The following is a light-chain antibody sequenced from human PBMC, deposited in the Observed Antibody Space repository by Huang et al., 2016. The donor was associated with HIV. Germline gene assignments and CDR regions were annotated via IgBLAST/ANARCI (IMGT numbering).Light chain of an antibody. CDR1: QDISNW. CDR3: QQADSFPLT. V-gene: IGKV1-12*01. J-gene: IGKJ4*01. CDR2: AAS. Sequence: DIQMTQSPSSVSASVGDRVTITCRASQDISNWLAWYQQKPGKAPKLLIYAASSLQSWVPSRFRGSGSGTDFTLAISSLQPEDFGTYYCQQADSFPLTFGGGTEVKIK.